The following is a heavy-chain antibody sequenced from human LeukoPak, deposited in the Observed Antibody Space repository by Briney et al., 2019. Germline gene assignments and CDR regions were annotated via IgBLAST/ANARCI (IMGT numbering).Heavy chain of an antibody. CDR1: GGSISSSSYY. V-gene: IGHV4-39*01. CDR2: IYYSVST. D-gene: IGHD2-15*01. Sequence: SETLSLTCTVSGGSISSSSYYWGWIRQPPGKGLEWIGSIYYSVSTYYNPSLKSRVTISVDTSKNQFSLKLSSVTAADTAVYYCARQSGGSRYWGQGTLVTVSS. CDR3: ARQSGGSRY. J-gene: IGHJ4*02.